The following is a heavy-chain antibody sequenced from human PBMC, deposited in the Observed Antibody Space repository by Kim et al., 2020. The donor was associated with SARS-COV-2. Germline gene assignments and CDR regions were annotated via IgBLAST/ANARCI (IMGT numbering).Heavy chain of an antibody. Sequence: SETLSLTCAVSGGSISSSNWWSWVRQPPGKGLEWIGEIYHSGSTNYNPSLKSRVTISVDKSKNQFSLKLSSVTAADTAVYYCARYCTSTSCSPDYYYGMDVGGQGTTVTVSS. CDR2: IYHSGST. CDR1: GGSISSSNW. D-gene: IGHD2-2*01. J-gene: IGHJ6*02. CDR3: ARYCTSTSCSPDYYYGMDV. V-gene: IGHV4-4*02.